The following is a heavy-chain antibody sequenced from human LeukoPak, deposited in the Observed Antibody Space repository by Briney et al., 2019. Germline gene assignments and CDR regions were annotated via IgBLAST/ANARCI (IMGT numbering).Heavy chain of an antibody. D-gene: IGHD1-1*01. J-gene: IGHJ6*02. V-gene: IGHV4-4*07. CDR2: IYTSGST. Sequence: SATLSLTCTVSGGSISSYSWSWLRQPAGKGLEWIGRIYTSGSTNYNPSLKSRVTMSVDTSKNQFSLKLSSVTAADTAVYYCARWSKTGTPTNYYYYYGMDVWGQGTTVTVSS. CDR3: ARWSKTGTPTNYYYYYGMDV. CDR1: GGSISSYS.